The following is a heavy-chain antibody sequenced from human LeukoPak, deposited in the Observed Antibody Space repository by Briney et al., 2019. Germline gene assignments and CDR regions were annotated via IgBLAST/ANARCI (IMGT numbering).Heavy chain of an antibody. D-gene: IGHD2-2*01. CDR1: GGSISSYY. CDR3: ARDNRYCSSTSCSYYYYMDV. J-gene: IGHJ6*03. CDR2: IYYSGST. V-gene: IGHV4-59*01. Sequence: SETLSLTCTVSGGSISSYYWSWIRQPPGKGLEWIGYIYYSGSTNYNPSLKSRVTISVDTSKNQFSLKLSSVTAADTAVYYCARDNRYCSSTSCSYYYYMDVWGKGTTVTVSS.